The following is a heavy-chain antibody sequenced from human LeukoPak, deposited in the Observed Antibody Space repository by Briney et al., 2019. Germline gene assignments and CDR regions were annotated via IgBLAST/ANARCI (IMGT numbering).Heavy chain of an antibody. D-gene: IGHD3-22*01. CDR2: IYYSGRT. J-gene: IGHJ4*02. CDR1: GGSISSYY. V-gene: IGHV4-59*08. CDR3: ARTIPDSSGYYYSDY. Sequence: SETLSLTCTVSGGSISSYYWSWIRQPPGKELEWIGYIYYSGRTYYNPSLKSRVTISVDTSKNQFSLSLGSVTAVDTAVNFCARTIPDSSGYYYSDYWGQGTLVTVSS.